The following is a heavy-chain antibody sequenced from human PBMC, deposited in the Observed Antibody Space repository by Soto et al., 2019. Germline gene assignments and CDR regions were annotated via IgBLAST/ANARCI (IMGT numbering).Heavy chain of an antibody. CDR3: ARDFEY. Sequence: EVQLVEYGGGLVQPGGSLRLSCEASGFTFSTFWMHWVRQAPGKGLVWVSRINSDGSSTNYADSVKGRVTISRDNAKNTLYLQLNSLRPEDTAVYYCARDFEYWGQGTLVTVSS. CDR2: INSDGSST. CDR1: GFTFSTFW. V-gene: IGHV3-74*01. J-gene: IGHJ4*02.